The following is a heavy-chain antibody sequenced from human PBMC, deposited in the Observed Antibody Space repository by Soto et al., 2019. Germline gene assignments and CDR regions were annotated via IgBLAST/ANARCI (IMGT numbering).Heavy chain of an antibody. V-gene: IGHV3-23*01. CDR2: ISGSGGST. J-gene: IGHJ4*02. Sequence: GGSLRLSWLASGFTFSIFAMSWVRQSPGKGLEWVSTISGSGGSTYYADAVKGRFSISRDNSMGTLYLQMKSLRVEDTAIYYCAKEVSLGSTVDFAYWGQGTRVTASS. CDR3: AKEVSLGSTVDFAY. D-gene: IGHD7-27*01. CDR1: GFTFSIFA.